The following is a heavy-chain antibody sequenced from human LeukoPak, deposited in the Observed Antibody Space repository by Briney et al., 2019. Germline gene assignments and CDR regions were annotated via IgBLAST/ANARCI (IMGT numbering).Heavy chain of an antibody. CDR3: ARARNYYGPGNSCPVY. J-gene: IGHJ4*02. D-gene: IGHD3-10*01. Sequence: GGSLRLSCAASGFTFTNYAMSWVRQAPRKGLEWVSTISDSGTTYFADSVKGRFTISRDNPKNTLYLQMNSLRADDTAVYYCARARNYYGPGNSCPVYWGQGTLVTVSS. CDR1: GFTFTNYA. V-gene: IGHV3-23*01. CDR2: ISDSGTT.